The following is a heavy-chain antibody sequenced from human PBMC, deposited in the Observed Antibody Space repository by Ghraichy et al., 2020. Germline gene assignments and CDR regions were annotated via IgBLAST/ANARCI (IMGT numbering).Heavy chain of an antibody. J-gene: IGHJ4*02. CDR1: GFTFSNAW. CDR2: IKSKTDGGTT. CDR3: TTDAIPNYYYDLGY. D-gene: IGHD3-22*01. Sequence: GGSLRLSCAASGFTFSNAWMSWVRQAPGKGLEWIGRIKSKTDGGTTDYAAPVKGRFTISRDDSKNTLYLQMNSLKTEDTAVYYCTTDAIPNYYYDLGYWGQGTLVTVSS. V-gene: IGHV3-15*01.